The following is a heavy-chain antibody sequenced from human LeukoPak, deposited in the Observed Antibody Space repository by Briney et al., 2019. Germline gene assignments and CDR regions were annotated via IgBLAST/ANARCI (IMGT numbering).Heavy chain of an antibody. J-gene: IGHJ4*02. CDR3: AREPSDLGFDY. Sequence: GASEKVSCKASGYTFTGYYMHWVRQAPGQGLEWMGWISAYNGNTNYAQKLQGRVTMTTDTSTSTAYMELRSLRSDDTAVYYCAREPSDLGFDYWGQGTLVTVSS. V-gene: IGHV1-18*04. CDR1: GYTFTGYY. CDR2: ISAYNGNT.